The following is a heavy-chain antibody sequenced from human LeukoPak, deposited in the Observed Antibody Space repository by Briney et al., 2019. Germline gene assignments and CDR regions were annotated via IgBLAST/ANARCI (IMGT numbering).Heavy chain of an antibody. V-gene: IGHV4-30-2*01. J-gene: IGHJ4*02. Sequence: KPSETLSLTCTVSGGSISSGGYYWSWIRQPPGKGLEWIGYIYHSGSTYYNPSLKSRVTISVDRSKNQFSLKLSSVTAADSAVYYCARAREPLIYTYYFEYWGQGTLVTVSS. CDR2: IYHSGST. D-gene: IGHD1-26*01. CDR1: GGSISSGGYY. CDR3: ARAREPLIYTYYFEY.